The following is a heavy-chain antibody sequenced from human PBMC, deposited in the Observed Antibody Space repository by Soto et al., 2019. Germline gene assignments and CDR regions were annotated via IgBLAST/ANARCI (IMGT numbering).Heavy chain of an antibody. Sequence: ASVKVSCKVSGYTLTELSMHWVRQAPGKGLEWMGGFDPEDGETIYAQKFQGRVTMTEDTSTDTAYMELRSLRSEDTAVYYCARDPFKAAAGINWFDPWGQGTLVTVSS. CDR3: ARDPFKAAAGINWFDP. CDR2: FDPEDGET. D-gene: IGHD6-13*01. V-gene: IGHV1-24*01. CDR1: GYTLTELS. J-gene: IGHJ5*02.